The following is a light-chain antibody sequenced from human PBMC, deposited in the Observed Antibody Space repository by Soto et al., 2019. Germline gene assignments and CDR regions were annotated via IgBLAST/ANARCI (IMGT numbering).Light chain of an antibody. J-gene: IGKJ2*01. CDR1: ESLVHTDGHTY. V-gene: IGKV2-24*01. Sequence: DVVLTQTPLSSPVTLGQPASFSCRSSESLVHTDGHTYLNWLQQRPGQPPRLLIYNVAYRFSGVPDRFSGSGAGTDFTLKISRVEPEDVGTYYCMQATKYPPYTFGQGTKLEIE. CDR2: NVA. CDR3: MQATKYPPYT.